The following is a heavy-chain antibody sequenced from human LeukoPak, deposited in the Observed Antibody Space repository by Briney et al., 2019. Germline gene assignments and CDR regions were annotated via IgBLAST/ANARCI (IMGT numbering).Heavy chain of an antibody. Sequence: GASVKVSCKASGYTFTGYYMHWVRQAPGQGLEWMGWINPNSGGTNYAQKFQGRVTMTRDTSISTAYMELSRLRSDDTAVYYCARVAYYDSSGYADYWGQGTLVTVSS. V-gene: IGHV1-2*02. J-gene: IGHJ4*02. CDR2: INPNSGGT. CDR3: ARVAYYDSSGYADY. CDR1: GYTFTGYY. D-gene: IGHD3-22*01.